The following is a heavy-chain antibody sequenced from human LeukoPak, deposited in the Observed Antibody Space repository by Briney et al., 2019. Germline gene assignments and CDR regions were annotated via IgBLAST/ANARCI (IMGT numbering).Heavy chain of an antibody. CDR3: ARGNEGTTVTPYFDW. Sequence: SETLSLTCTVSGGSISSGGYYWSWIRQHPGKGLEWIGYIYYSGSTYYNPSLKSRVTISVDTSKNQFSLKLSSVTAADTAVYYCARGNEGTTVTPYFDWCGQRSLVTVSS. D-gene: IGHD4-17*01. CDR1: GGSISSGGYY. CDR2: IYYSGST. J-gene: IGHJ4*02. V-gene: IGHV4-31*03.